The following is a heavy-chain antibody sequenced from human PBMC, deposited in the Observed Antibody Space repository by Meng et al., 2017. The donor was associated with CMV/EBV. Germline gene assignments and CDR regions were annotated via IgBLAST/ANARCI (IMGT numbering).Heavy chain of an antibody. J-gene: IGHJ4*02. CDR1: VGAVGCRGDS. CDR2: ISSRGST. D-gene: IGHD3-22*01. Sequence: LQPQGSAPRLLTRWGTLALTCTLAVGAVGCRGDSWRWLRQPPREGLECIGSISSRGSTYYNPSLKSRVTISVDTSKYQFSLKRSSVTAADTAVYYCARVGYYHERGLDYWGQGTLVTVSS. CDR3: ARVGYYHERGLDY. V-gene: IGHV4-39*07.